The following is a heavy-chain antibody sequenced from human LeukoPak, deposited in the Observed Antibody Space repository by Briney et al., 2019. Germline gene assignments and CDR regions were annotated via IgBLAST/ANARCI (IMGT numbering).Heavy chain of an antibody. CDR2: VTGSGDYT. V-gene: IGHV3-23*01. Sequence: GGSLRLSCAASGFTFSSYSMNWVRQAPGKGLEWVSAVTGSGDYTYYADSVKGRFTISRDNSKNTLYLQMNSLRAEDTAVYYCAKSRAVAGFDAFDIWGQGTLVIVSS. D-gene: IGHD6-19*01. J-gene: IGHJ3*02. CDR3: AKSRAVAGFDAFDI. CDR1: GFTFSSYS.